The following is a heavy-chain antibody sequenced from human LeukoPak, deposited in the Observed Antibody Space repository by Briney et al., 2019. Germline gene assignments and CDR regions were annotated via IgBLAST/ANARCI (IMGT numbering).Heavy chain of an antibody. CDR3: ARDGYYCSSTSCYTYYYYYYGMDV. Sequence: GGSLRLSCAASGSTFSNYGIHWVRQAPGKGLEWVAVISYDGSNKYYADSVKGRFTISRDNSKNTLYLQMNSLRAEDTAVYYCARDGYYCSSTSCYTYYYYYYGMDVWGQGTTVTVSS. V-gene: IGHV3-30*19. D-gene: IGHD2-2*02. J-gene: IGHJ6*02. CDR2: ISYDGSNK. CDR1: GSTFSNYG.